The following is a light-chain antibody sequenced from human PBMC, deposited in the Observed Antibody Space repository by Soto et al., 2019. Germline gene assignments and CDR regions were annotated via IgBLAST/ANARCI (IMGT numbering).Light chain of an antibody. V-gene: IGLV6-57*02. J-gene: IGLJ2*01. CDR3: QSSDGNNMV. CDR2: EDN. Sequence: NFMLTQPHSVSESPGKTVTISCTGSSGSIASGYVQWYQQRPGSAPTTLIYEDNQRPAGVPDRFSGSIDSSSNSAPLTISGLRPEDEADYYCQSSDGNNMVFGGGTKVTVL. CDR1: SGSIASGY.